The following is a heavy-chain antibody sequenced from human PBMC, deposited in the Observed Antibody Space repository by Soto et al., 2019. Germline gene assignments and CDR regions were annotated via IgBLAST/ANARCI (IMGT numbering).Heavy chain of an antibody. Sequence: QVQLVQSGAEVKKPGASVKVSCKASGYTFTSYGISWVRQAPGQGLEWMGWISAYNGNTNYAQKLQGRVTMTTDTSTSTANMKMSSLTSDDTAVYYCARVDYASSGYHLCHDYWGQGTLVTVSS. V-gene: IGHV1-18*01. CDR1: GYTFTSYG. CDR2: ISAYNGNT. J-gene: IGHJ4*02. CDR3: ARVDYASSGYHLCHDY. D-gene: IGHD3-22*01.